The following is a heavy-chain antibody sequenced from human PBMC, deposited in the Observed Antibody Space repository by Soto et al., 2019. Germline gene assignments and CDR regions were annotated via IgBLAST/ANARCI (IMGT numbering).Heavy chain of an antibody. J-gene: IGHJ6*02. CDR3: ARSPNYYYYGFDV. Sequence: SETLSLTCTVSGGSVSSGDYFWSWLRQSPGERLEWIAYIYYSGSTNYNPSLKSRATISVDTSKSQVSLTLTSMTAADAALYYCARSPNYYYYGFDVWGQGTAVTVSS. CDR2: IYYSGST. D-gene: IGHD3-10*01. CDR1: GGSVSSGDYF. V-gene: IGHV4-61*08.